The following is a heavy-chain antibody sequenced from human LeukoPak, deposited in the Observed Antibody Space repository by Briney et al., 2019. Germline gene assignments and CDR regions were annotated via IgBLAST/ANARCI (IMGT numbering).Heavy chain of an antibody. J-gene: IGHJ6*04. V-gene: IGHV1-69*01. CDR1: GGTFSSYA. Sequence: ASVKVSCKASGGTFSSYAISWVRQAPGQGLEWMGGIIPIFGTANYAQNFQGRVTITADESTSTAYMELSSLRSEDTAVYYCARGSYQLPLEVYYYGMDVWGKGTTVTVSS. D-gene: IGHD2-2*01. CDR3: ARGSYQLPLEVYYYGMDV. CDR2: IIPIFGTA.